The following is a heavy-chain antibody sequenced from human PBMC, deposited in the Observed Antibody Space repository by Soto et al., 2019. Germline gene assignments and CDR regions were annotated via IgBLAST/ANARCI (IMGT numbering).Heavy chain of an antibody. CDR3: ARSNGGYNIVVVQAAILTAV. J-gene: IGHJ4*02. V-gene: IGHV4-39*01. D-gene: IGHD2-2*01. CDR1: GGSISSSSYY. CDR2: IYYSGST. Sequence: SETLSLTCTVSGGSISSSSYYWGWIRQPPGKGLEWIGSIYYSGSTYYNPSLKSRVTISVDTSKNQFSLKLSSVTAADTAVYYCARSNGGYNIVVVQAAILTAVWGQGTLVTVSS.